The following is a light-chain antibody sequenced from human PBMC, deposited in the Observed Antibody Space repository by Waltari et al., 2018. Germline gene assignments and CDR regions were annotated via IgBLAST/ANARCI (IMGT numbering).Light chain of an antibody. Sequence: EIVLTQSPASLSLSPAERATLSCRASQSVGSYLAWYQQKPGQAPRLLIYDTSKRATGIPDRFSGSGSETDFTLTISSLHPEDRASYHCQQRSIWPPTFGGGTKVEIE. CDR2: DTS. CDR3: QQRSIWPPT. J-gene: IGKJ4*01. CDR1: QSVGSY. V-gene: IGKV3-11*01.